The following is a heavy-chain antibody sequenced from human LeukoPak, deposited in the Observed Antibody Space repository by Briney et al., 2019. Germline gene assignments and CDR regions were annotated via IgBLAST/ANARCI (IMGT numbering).Heavy chain of an antibody. Sequence: GGSLRLSCAASGFTFSSYAMSWVRQALGKGLEWVSAISGSGGSTYYADSVKGRFTISRDNSKNTLYLQMNSLRAEDTAVYYCAKDGHYYGSGSYISYWGQGTLVTVSS. CDR1: GFTFSSYA. D-gene: IGHD3-10*01. V-gene: IGHV3-23*01. CDR2: ISGSGGST. J-gene: IGHJ4*02. CDR3: AKDGHYYGSGSYISY.